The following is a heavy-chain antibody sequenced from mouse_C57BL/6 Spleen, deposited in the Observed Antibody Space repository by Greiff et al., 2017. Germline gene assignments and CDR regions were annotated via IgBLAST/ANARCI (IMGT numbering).Heavy chain of an antibody. J-gene: IGHJ2*01. D-gene: IGHD2-10*01. CDR3: ARAPTGFDY. CDR2: FCDGGSYT. Sequence: EVTVEESGGGLVKPGGSLKLSCAASGFTFSSYAMSWVRQTPEKRLEWVATFCDGGSYTYYPDNVKGRFTFSIDNAKNNLYLQMSHLKSDDTAMYYCARAPTGFDYWGKGTTLTVSS. V-gene: IGHV5-4*03. CDR1: GFTFSSYA.